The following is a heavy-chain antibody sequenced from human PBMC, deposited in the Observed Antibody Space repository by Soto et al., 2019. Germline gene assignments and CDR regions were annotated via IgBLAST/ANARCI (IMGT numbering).Heavy chain of an antibody. V-gene: IGHV4-34*01. D-gene: IGHD3-3*01. Sequence: SETLSLTCAVYGGSFSGYYWSWIRQPPGKGLEWIGEINHSGSTNYNPSLKSRVTISVDTSKNQFSLKLSSVTAADMAVYYCARVYYDFWSGYYSHYFDYWGQGTLVTVSS. CDR2: INHSGST. J-gene: IGHJ4*02. CDR3: ARVYYDFWSGYYSHYFDY. CDR1: GGSFSGYY.